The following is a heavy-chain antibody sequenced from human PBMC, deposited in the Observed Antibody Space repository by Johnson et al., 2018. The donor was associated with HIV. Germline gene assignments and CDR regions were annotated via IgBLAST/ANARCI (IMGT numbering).Heavy chain of an antibody. CDR2: IRYDGSNK. CDR3: AKDVQVRGIVLMVTLFDAFDI. Sequence: QVQVLESGGGLIQPGGSLRLSCAASGFTFSNYGMHWVRQPPGKGLEWVAFIRYDGSNKSYADSVKGRFTISRDTSKNTLYLQMNSLRAEDTAVYYCAKDVQVRGIVLMVTLFDAFDIWGQGTMVTVSS. D-gene: IGHD2-8*01. J-gene: IGHJ3*02. V-gene: IGHV3-30*02. CDR1: GFTFSNYG.